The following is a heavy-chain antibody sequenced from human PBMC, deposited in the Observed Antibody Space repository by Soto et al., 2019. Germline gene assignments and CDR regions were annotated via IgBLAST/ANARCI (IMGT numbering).Heavy chain of an antibody. CDR1: GGSFSGYY. Sequence: SETLSLTCAVYGGSFSGYYWSWIRQPPGKGLEWIGEINHSGSTNYNPSLKSRVTISVDTSKNQFSLKLSSVTAADTAVYYCARSPPYYDSSGYYYTTFDYWGQGTLVTVSS. CDR2: INHSGST. D-gene: IGHD3-22*01. V-gene: IGHV4-34*01. CDR3: ARSPPYYDSSGYYYTTFDY. J-gene: IGHJ4*02.